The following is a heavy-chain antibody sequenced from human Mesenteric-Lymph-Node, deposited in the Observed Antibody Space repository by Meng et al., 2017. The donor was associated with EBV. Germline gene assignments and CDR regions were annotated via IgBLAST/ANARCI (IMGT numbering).Heavy chain of an antibody. CDR2: NYYRSKWYN. Sequence: QVPLQQSGPGPVKPSQTLSRTWAISGDSVSNIYGGWNWIRQSPARGLEWLGRNYYRSKWYNDYAVSVKGRITINPDTTKNQVSLQLNSVTPEDTAVYYCAGVGSTISTDWFDTWGQGTLVTVSS. V-gene: IGHV6-1*01. J-gene: IGHJ5*02. D-gene: IGHD3-9*01. CDR1: GDSVSNIYGG. CDR3: AGVGSTISTDWFDT.